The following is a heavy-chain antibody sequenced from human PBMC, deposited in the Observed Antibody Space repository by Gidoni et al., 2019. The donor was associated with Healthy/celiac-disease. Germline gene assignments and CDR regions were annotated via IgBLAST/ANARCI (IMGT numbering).Heavy chain of an antibody. CDR1: GFTFSSYA. V-gene: IGHV3-23*01. Sequence: EVQLLESGGGLVQPGGALRLACAASGFTFSSYAMSWGRQAPGKGLEWVSAISGSGGITYYADSVKGRFTISRDNSKNTLYLQMNSLRAEDTAVYYCAKDLAYSSGWFDYWGQGTLVTVSS. D-gene: IGHD6-19*01. CDR2: ISGSGGIT. J-gene: IGHJ4*02. CDR3: AKDLAYSSGWFDY.